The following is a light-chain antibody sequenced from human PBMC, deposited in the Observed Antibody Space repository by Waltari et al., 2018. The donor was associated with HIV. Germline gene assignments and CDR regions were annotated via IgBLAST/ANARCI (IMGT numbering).Light chain of an antibody. CDR2: EVK. V-gene: IGLV2-18*02. J-gene: IGLJ1*01. CDR3: SSYKNNNTIV. CDR1: SSDIGSYNR. Sequence: QSALTQPPSVSASPGQSVTISCTGTSSDIGSYNRVSWYLQPPGTAPRIIIYEVKNRPSGVPDRFPASKACNTASLTISGLQAEDEADYYCSSYKNNNTIVFGTGTKVTVL.